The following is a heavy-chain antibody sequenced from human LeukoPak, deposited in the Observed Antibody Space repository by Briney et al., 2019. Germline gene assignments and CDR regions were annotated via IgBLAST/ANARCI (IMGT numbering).Heavy chain of an antibody. V-gene: IGHV2-70*01. CDR1: GFSLSTSGVG. CDR3: ARIRVYSGSYRSTAFDY. J-gene: IGHJ4*02. D-gene: IGHD1-26*01. Sequence: SGPTLVNPTQTLTLTCTFSGFSLSTSGVGAGWIRQPPVKALEWLALIDWDDDKYYSTSLKTRLTISKDTSKNQVVLTMTNMDPVDTATYYCARIRVYSGSYRSTAFDYWGQGTLVTVSS. CDR2: IDWDDDK.